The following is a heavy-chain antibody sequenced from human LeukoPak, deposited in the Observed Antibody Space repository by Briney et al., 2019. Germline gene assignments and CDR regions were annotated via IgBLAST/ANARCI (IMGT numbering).Heavy chain of an antibody. J-gene: IGHJ4*02. Sequence: GGSLRLSYAASGFTFSSYSMNWVRQAPGKGLEWVSSISSSSSYIYYADSVKGRFTISRDNAKNSLYLQMNSLRAENTAVYYCARDRDNSGSYPYYFDYWGQGTLVTVSS. CDR2: ISSSSSYI. V-gene: IGHV3-21*01. D-gene: IGHD1-26*01. CDR1: GFTFSSYS. CDR3: ARDRDNSGSYPYYFDY.